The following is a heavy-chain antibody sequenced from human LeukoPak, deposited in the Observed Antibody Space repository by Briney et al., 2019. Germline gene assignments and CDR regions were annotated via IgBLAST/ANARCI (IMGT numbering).Heavy chain of an antibody. CDR1: GGSISSGSYY. J-gene: IGHJ5*02. V-gene: IGHV4-61*02. CDR3: ARDVGLYDFWSGYSNWFDP. D-gene: IGHD3-3*01. CDR2: IYTSGST. Sequence: PSETLSLTCTVSGGSISSGSYYWSWIRQPAGKGLEWIGRIYTSGSTNYNPSLKSRVTISVDTSKNQFSLKLSSVTAADTAVYYCARDVGLYDFWSGYSNWFDPWGQGTLVTVSS.